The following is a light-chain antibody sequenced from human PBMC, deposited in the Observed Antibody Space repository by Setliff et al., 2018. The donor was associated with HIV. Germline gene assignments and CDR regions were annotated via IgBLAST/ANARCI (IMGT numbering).Light chain of an antibody. V-gene: IGLV3-21*03. J-gene: IGLJ1*01. CDR1: NIGSKS. Sequence: SYELTQPPSVSVVPGKTARITCGGNNIGSKSVHWYQQKPGQAPVLVVYDDNDWPSGIPERFSGSNSGNTATLTISRVEAGDEADYYCQVWDSSSDHHVFGTGTKVTVL. CDR3: QVWDSSSDHHV. CDR2: DDN.